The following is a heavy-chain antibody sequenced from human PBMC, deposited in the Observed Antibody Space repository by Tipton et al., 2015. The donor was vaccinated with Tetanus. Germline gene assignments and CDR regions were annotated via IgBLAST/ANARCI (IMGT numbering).Heavy chain of an antibody. Sequence: LRLSCTVSGDSVSGYYWSWIRQPPGKGLEWIGYVYYTGSTNHNPSLKSRVTISMDGSKNQISLQLTSVTAADTAVYFCAGVTAQRTELYFDHWGQGTLVTVSS. V-gene: IGHV4-59*02. CDR1: GDSVSGYY. J-gene: IGHJ4*02. CDR3: AGVTAQRTELYFDH. CDR2: VYYTGST. D-gene: IGHD6-13*01.